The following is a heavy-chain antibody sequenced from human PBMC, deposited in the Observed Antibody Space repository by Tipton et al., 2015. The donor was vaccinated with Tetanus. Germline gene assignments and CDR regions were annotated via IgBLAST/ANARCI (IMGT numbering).Heavy chain of an antibody. CDR2: ITPNNGDT. Sequence: QSGPEVKKPGASVKVSCKAFGYTLTGFYMHWVRQAPGQGLEWMGWITPNNGDTNYGHKFRDRVTMTSDRSISTVYLELNRLTSDDTAFYFCARGSLRKGFLEWHFDYWGQGTLVAVSS. V-gene: IGHV1-2*02. CDR3: ARGSLRKGFLEWHFDY. D-gene: IGHD3-3*01. CDR1: GYTLTGFY. J-gene: IGHJ4*02.